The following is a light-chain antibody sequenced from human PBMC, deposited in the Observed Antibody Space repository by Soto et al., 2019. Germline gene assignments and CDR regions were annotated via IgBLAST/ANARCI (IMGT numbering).Light chain of an antibody. CDR1: SGHSSYA. Sequence: QSALTQSPSASASLGASVKLTCTLSSGHSSYAIAWHQQQPEKGPRYLMKLNSDGSHSKGDGIPDRLSGSSSGAERYLTISSLQSEDEADYYCQTWGTGIVVFGGGTKLTVL. J-gene: IGLJ2*01. V-gene: IGLV4-69*01. CDR2: LNSDGSH. CDR3: QTWGTGIVV.